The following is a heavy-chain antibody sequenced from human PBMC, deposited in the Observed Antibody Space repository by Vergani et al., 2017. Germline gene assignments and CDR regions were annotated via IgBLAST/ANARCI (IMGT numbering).Heavy chain of an antibody. V-gene: IGHV3-66*02. CDR3: ARGTFGNKYYDFWSGYFDY. CDR1: GFTVSSNY. J-gene: IGHJ4*02. Sequence: EVQLVESGGGLVQPGGSLRLSCAASGFTVSSNYMSWVRQAPGKGLEWVSVIYSGGSTYYADSVKGRFTISRDNSKNTLYLQMNSLRAEDTAVYYCARGTFGNKYYDFWSGYFDYWGQGTLVTVSS. D-gene: IGHD3-3*01. CDR2: IYSGGST.